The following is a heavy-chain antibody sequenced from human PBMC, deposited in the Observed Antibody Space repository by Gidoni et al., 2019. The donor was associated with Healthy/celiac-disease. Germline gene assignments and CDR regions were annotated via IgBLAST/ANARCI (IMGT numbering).Heavy chain of an antibody. CDR1: GYSLTSYW. Sequence: EVQLVQSGGEVTKPGESLRISCQGSGYSLTSYWISWVRQMPGKGLEWMGRIDPSDSYTNYSPSFQGHVTISADKSISTAYLQWSSLKASDTAMYYCARGPMPIRIAARWDYYYGMDVWGQGTTVTVSS. CDR2: IDPSDSYT. J-gene: IGHJ6*02. CDR3: ARGPMPIRIAARWDYYYGMDV. D-gene: IGHD6-6*01. V-gene: IGHV5-10-1*03.